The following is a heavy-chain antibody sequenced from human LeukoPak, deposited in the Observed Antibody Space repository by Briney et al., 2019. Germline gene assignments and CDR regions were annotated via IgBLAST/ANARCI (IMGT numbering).Heavy chain of an antibody. CDR1: GFTSSIYG. CDR2: ISGSGSYT. J-gene: IGHJ5*02. V-gene: IGHV3-23*01. CDR3: AKEQYFDWSSTWFDP. D-gene: IGHD3-9*01. Sequence: GGSLRLSCAASGFTSSIYGMSWVRQAPGKGLEWVSAISGSGSYTYYADSVKGRFTISRDNSRNTLYLQMNSLRAEDTAVYYCAKEQYFDWSSTWFDPWGQGTLVTVSS.